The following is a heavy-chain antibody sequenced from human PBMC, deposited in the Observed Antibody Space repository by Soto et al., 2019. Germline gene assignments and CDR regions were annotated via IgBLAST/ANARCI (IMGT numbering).Heavy chain of an antibody. CDR1: GYAFSNYY. J-gene: IGHJ6*02. CDR3: ARAGGETDSYSGMDV. Sequence: QVQLVQSGAEVKKPGASVKVSCKASGYAFSNYYMHWVRQDPGHGLEWMGIINPSGGTTTYTQKFQARVHMPRDTSPSTVFMELRSLRSDDTAVYYCARAGGETDSYSGMDVWGQGTKVSVSS. V-gene: IGHV1-46*01. CDR2: INPSGGTT. D-gene: IGHD7-27*01.